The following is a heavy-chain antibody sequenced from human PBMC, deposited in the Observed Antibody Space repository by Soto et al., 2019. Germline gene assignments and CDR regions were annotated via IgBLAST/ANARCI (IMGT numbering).Heavy chain of an antibody. V-gene: IGHV1-2*02. CDR2: ISPHTGGT. J-gene: IGHJ4*02. Sequence: ASVKVSCKASGYTFNRYYMHWVRQAPGPGLEWMGWISPHTGGTTYAQKFQGRVTMTRDTSVSTAFMELSRLGSDDTAVYYCARDGDCSGGSCYSGYFDYWGQGTLVTVSS. CDR1: GYTFNRYY. D-gene: IGHD2-15*01. CDR3: ARDGDCSGGSCYSGYFDY.